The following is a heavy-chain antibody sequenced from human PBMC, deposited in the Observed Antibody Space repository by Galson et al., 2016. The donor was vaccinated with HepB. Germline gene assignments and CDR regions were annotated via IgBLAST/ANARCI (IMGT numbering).Heavy chain of an antibody. CDR3: VRDGMGTTPYDV. D-gene: IGHD1-7*01. J-gene: IGHJ4*02. CDR2: INPDGTKT. V-gene: IGHV3-74*01. CDR1: EFSSSAYW. Sequence: SLRLSCAASEFSSSAYWMNWVRQAPGKGLVWVSHINPDGTKTAYVDSVKGRFTFSRDNAKNTLSLQMNNLRVEDTAVYYCVRDGMGTTPYDVWGQGTLVTVSS.